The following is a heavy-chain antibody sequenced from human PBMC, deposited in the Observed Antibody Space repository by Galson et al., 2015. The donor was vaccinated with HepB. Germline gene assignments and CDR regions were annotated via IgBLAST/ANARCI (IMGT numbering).Heavy chain of an antibody. CDR1: GDSVSSTIAT. CDR3: AKSSLTGATDY. CDR2: TYYRSKWYN. V-gene: IGHV6-1*01. J-gene: IGHJ4*02. D-gene: IGHD5-24*01. Sequence: CAISGDSVSSTIATWNWIGQSPSRGLEWLGRTYYRSKWYNDYALSVKSRITINPDTSKNQFSLQLNSVTPDDTAVYYCAKSSLTGATDYWGQGTLVTVSS.